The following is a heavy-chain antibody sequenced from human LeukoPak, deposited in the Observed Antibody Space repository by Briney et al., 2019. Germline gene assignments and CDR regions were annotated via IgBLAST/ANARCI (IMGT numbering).Heavy chain of an antibody. D-gene: IGHD6-19*01. J-gene: IGHJ4*02. V-gene: IGHV1-46*01. CDR3: ARGRRIAVAGYYFDY. CDR1: GYTFTGYY. Sequence: GASVKVSCKASGYTFTGYYMHWVRQAPGQGLEWMGIVNPSGGSTTYAQKFQGRVTMTRDTSTSTVYMELSSLRSEDMAVYYCARGRRIAVAGYYFDYWGQGTLVTVSS. CDR2: VNPSGGST.